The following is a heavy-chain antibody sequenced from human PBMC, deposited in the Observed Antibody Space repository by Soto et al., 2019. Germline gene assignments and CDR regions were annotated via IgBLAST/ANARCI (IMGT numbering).Heavy chain of an antibody. V-gene: IGHV1-46*01. D-gene: IGHD3-16*01. CDR1: GYSFTTYY. J-gene: IGHJ6*02. CDR3: AREWANNTVIGGVTYRYYHGMDV. Sequence: ASVKVSCKASGYSFTTYYIQWVRHAPGHGPEWLGIINPSSGTTRYAQNYQGRVTLTRDTSTSTVYKELTGLRTEDSAVYYSAREWANNTVIGGVTYRYYHGMDVWGQGTTVTVSS. CDR2: INPSSGTT.